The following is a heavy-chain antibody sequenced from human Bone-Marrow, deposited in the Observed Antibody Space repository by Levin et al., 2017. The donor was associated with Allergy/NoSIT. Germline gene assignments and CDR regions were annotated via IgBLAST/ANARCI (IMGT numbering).Heavy chain of an antibody. Sequence: GESLKISCKASGYTFTSYGISWVRQAPGQGLEWMGWISAYNGNTNYAQKLQGRVTMTTDTSTSTAYMELRSLRSDDTAVYYCARVMVPPASAATVTPSFDYWGQGTLVTVSS. V-gene: IGHV1-18*01. J-gene: IGHJ4*02. D-gene: IGHD4-17*01. CDR2: ISAYNGNT. CDR1: GYTFTSYG. CDR3: ARVMVPPASAATVTPSFDY.